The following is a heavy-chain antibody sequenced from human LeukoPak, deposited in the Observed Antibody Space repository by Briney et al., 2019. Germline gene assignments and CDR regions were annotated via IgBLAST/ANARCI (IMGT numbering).Heavy chain of an antibody. CDR2: IKQDGSEQ. Sequence: GDPVTLLCGVWGFTYSSYWMRWVRQAPGKGREGVANIKQDGSEQQYEDSVKGRFTISRDNAKNSMYLQMNSLRAEDTAVYYGARDGVVVVAARRGPFDYWGQGTLVTVSS. CDR1: GFTYSSYW. CDR3: ARDGVVVVAARRGPFDY. V-gene: IGHV3-7*03. D-gene: IGHD2-15*01. J-gene: IGHJ4*02.